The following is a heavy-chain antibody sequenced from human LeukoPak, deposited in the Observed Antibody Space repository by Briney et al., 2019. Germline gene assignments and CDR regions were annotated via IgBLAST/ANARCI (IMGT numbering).Heavy chain of an antibody. CDR1: GYTFTGYY. Sequence: ASVKVSCKASGYTFTGYYMHWVRQAPGQGLEWMGWINPNSGGTNYAQKFQGRVTMTRDTSISTAYMELSRLRSDDTAVYYCARGFQLLPPYYYYGMDVWGQGTTVTVSS. D-gene: IGHD2-15*01. CDR3: ARGFQLLPPYYYYGMDV. J-gene: IGHJ6*02. V-gene: IGHV1-2*02. CDR2: INPNSGGT.